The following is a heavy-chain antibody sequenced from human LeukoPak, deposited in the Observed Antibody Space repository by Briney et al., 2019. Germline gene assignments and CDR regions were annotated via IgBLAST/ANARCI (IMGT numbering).Heavy chain of an antibody. CDR3: ARVRTRLYCSSTSCRYWYFDL. D-gene: IGHD2-2*01. CDR1: GYSISSGYY. J-gene: IGHJ2*01. Sequence: PSETLSLTCAVSGYSISSGYYWGWIRQPPGKGLEWIGEINHSGSTNYNPSLKSRVTISVDTSKNQFSLKLSSVTAADTAVYYCARVRTRLYCSSTSCRYWYFDLWGRGTLVTVSS. CDR2: INHSGST. V-gene: IGHV4-38-2*01.